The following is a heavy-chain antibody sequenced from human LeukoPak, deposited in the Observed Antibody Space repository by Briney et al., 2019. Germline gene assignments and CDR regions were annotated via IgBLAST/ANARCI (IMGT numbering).Heavy chain of an antibody. J-gene: IGHJ6*02. CDR3: ARDHAVGANYYYYGMDV. V-gene: IGHV1-46*01. CDR1: GYTFTSYY. CDR2: INPSGGST. D-gene: IGHD1-26*01. Sequence: ASVKVSCKASGYTFTSYYMHWVRQAPGQGLEWMGIINPSGGSTSYAQKFQGRVTMTRDTSTSTVYMELSSLRSEDTAVYYCARDHAVGANYYYYGMDVWGQGTTVTVSS.